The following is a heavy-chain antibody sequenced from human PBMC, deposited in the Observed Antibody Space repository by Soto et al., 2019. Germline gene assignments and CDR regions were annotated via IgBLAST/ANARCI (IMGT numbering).Heavy chain of an antibody. J-gene: IGHJ4*02. Sequence: QVQLVQSGAEVKKPGSSVKVSCKASGGTFSSYAISWVRQAPGQGLEWMGGIIPIFGTANYAQKFQGRVTLTADESTSTAYMGLSSRGSGDTAVYYCGRAEWFFWGGGRYYFDYWGQGTLVTVSS. D-gene: IGHD3-3*01. CDR1: GGTFSSYA. CDR2: IIPIFGTA. CDR3: GRAEWFFWGGGRYYFDY. V-gene: IGHV1-69*01.